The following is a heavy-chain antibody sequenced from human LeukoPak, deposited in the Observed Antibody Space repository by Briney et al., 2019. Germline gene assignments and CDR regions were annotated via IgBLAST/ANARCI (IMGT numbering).Heavy chain of an antibody. CDR3: ARGGSAFVGGLDY. D-gene: IGHD2-2*01. Sequence: GGSLRLSCAASGFTFNSHEMNWVRQAPGKGLEWVSYISSSGSTTYYADSAKGRFTISRDNAKNSLYLQMNSLRAEDTAVYYCARGGSAFVGGLDYWGQGTLVTVSS. J-gene: IGHJ4*02. V-gene: IGHV3-48*03. CDR1: GFTFNSHE. CDR2: ISSSGSTT.